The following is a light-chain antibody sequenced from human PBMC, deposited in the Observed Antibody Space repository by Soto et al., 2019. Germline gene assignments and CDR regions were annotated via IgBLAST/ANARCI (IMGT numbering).Light chain of an antibody. V-gene: IGKV3-15*01. J-gene: IGKJ1*01. Sequence: EIVMTQSPATLSVSPGEGATLSCRASQSVSSNLAWFQQKPGQAPRLLIYGASTRATGIPARFSGSGSGTEFTLTISSLQAEDFAVYYCQQYNKWPPWTFGQGTKVEIK. CDR2: GAS. CDR1: QSVSSN. CDR3: QQYNKWPPWT.